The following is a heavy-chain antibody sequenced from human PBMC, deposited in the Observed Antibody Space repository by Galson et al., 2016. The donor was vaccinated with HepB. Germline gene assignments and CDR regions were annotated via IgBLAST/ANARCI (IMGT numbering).Heavy chain of an antibody. CDR2: IYYSGDT. D-gene: IGHD6-13*01. V-gene: IGHV4-30-2*01. Sequence: TLSLTCAVSGGFIRSGGYSWTWIRQPPGKGPECIGYIYYSGDTTYNPSLQSRVTISVDLSKNRFSLNLHSVTAADTAVYYCARGKEGISVWGQGTLVTVSS. CDR1: GGFIRSGGYS. J-gene: IGHJ4*02. CDR3: ARGKEGISV.